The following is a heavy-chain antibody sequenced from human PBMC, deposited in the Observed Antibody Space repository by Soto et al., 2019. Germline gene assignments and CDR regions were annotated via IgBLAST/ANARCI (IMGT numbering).Heavy chain of an antibody. CDR2: IDPSGNGT. J-gene: IGHJ4*02. D-gene: IGHD3-22*01. CDR1: GHTLINYY. CDR3: AINYYDSSGYLY. V-gene: IGHV1-46*01. Sequence: QVQLVQSGAEVKKPGASVKVSCKTSGHTLINYYMHWVRQAPGQGLDWLGKIDPSGNGTSYAERFQVRITMTSDTSKKTVYVELSSLRSEDTAIYYCAINYYDSSGYLYWGQGTLVTVSP.